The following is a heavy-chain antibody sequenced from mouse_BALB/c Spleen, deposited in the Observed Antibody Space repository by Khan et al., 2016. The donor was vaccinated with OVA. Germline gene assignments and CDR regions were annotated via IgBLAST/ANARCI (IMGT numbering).Heavy chain of an antibody. CDR3: ARMSRTIN. V-gene: IGHV5-6-3*01. CDR2: INSNGGST. Sequence: EVELVESGGGLVQPGGSLKLSCAASGYTFSSYGMYWVRQTPDKRLELVATINSNGGSTYYPDSVKGRFNISRDNAKNTLYLQMSSLKSEDTAMYYCARMSRTINWGQGTTLTVSS. CDR1: GYTFSSYG. J-gene: IGHJ2*01.